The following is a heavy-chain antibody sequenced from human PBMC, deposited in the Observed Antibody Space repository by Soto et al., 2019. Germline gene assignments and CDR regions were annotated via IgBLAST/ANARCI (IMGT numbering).Heavy chain of an antibody. Sequence: SETLSLTCAVYGGSFSGYYWSWIRQPPGKGLEWIGEINHSGSTNYNPSLKSRVTISVDTSKNQFSLKLSSVTAADTAVYYCARALTIFGVGHLSMDVWGKGTTVTVSS. CDR1: GGSFSGYY. V-gene: IGHV4-34*01. J-gene: IGHJ6*04. CDR2: INHSGST. D-gene: IGHD3-3*01. CDR3: ARALTIFGVGHLSMDV.